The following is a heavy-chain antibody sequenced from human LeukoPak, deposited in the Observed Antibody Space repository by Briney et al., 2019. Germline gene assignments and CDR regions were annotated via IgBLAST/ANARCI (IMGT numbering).Heavy chain of an antibody. CDR1: GGSISSYY. CDR2: IYTSGST. Sequence: SETLSLTCTVSGGSISSYYWSWIRQPAGKGLEWIGRIYTSGSTNYNPSLKSRVTMSVDTSKNQFSLKLSSVTAADTAVYYCAIRGDIVVVPAADAFDIWGQGTMVTVSS. CDR3: AIRGDIVVVPAADAFDI. V-gene: IGHV4-4*07. J-gene: IGHJ3*02. D-gene: IGHD2-2*01.